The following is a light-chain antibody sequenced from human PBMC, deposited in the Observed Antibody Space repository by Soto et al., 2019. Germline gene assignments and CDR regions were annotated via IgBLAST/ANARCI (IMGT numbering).Light chain of an antibody. J-gene: IGKJ5*01. CDR3: QQRSNWPSIT. V-gene: IGKV3-15*01. CDR1: QGVTTN. CDR2: DVS. Sequence: EIVMTQSPASLSVSPGERVTLSCRAGQGVTTNFAWYQQKSGQSPRLLIYDVSTRATGVPARFSGTGSETDFTLTISGLQSEDSAVYYCQQRSNWPSITFGQGTRLEIK.